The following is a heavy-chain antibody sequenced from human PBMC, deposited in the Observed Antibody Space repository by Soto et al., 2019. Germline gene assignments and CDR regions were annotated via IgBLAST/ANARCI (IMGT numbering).Heavy chain of an antibody. J-gene: IGHJ4*02. CDR2: IIPIFGTA. Sequence: SVKVSCTASGGTFSSYAISWVRQAPGQGLEWMGGIIPIFGTANYAQKFQGRVTITADESTSTAYMELSSLRSEDTAVYYCARDQGSGFANYYFDYWGQGTLVTVSS. D-gene: IGHD6-19*01. V-gene: IGHV1-69*13. CDR1: GGTFSSYA. CDR3: ARDQGSGFANYYFDY.